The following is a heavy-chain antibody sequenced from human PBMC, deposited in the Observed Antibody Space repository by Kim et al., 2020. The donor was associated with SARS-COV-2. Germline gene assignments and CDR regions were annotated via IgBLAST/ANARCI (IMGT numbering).Heavy chain of an antibody. CDR3: TLTPWSETDMQFDYDLGV. V-gene: IGHV3-15*01. D-gene: IGHD3-3*01. J-gene: IGHJ6*03. Sequence: GGSLRLSCAASGFTFNHAWMSWLRQAPGKGLEWVGRIKSQTDGGATDYAAPVKDRFTVSRDDSENTLHLQMNSLKTEDTAVYYCTLTPWSETDMQFDYDLGVWGQGTTVTVSS. CDR2: IKSQTDGGAT. CDR1: GFTFNHAW.